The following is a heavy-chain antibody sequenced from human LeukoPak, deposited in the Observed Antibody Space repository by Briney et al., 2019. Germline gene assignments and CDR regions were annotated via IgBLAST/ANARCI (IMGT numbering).Heavy chain of an antibody. CDR2: ISGSGGST. D-gene: IGHD2-2*01. CDR1: GFTFSSYA. CDR3: GKGDLGYCSSSSCNDY. Sequence: GGSLRLSCAASGFTFSSYAMRWVRQAPGKGLEGVPAISGSGGSTYYADSVKGRFTISRDNSKNTLYLQMNSLRAEDTAVYYCGKGDLGYCSSSSCNDYWGQGTLVTVSS. V-gene: IGHV3-23*01. J-gene: IGHJ4*02.